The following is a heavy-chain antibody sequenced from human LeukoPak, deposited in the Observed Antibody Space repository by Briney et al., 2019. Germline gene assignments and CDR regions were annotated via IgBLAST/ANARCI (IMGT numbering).Heavy chain of an antibody. Sequence: GRSLRLSCAASGFTFSSYAMHWVRQAPGKGLEWVAVISYDGSNKYYADSVKGRFTISRDNSKNTLYLQMNSLRAEDTAVYYCAKMPPAQPPDYWGQGTLVTVSS. D-gene: IGHD2-2*01. J-gene: IGHJ4*02. CDR1: GFTFSSYA. CDR2: ISYDGSNK. CDR3: AKMPPAQPPDY. V-gene: IGHV3-30*04.